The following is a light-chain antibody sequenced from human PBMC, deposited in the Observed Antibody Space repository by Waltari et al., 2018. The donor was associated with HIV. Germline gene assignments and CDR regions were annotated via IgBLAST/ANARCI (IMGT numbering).Light chain of an antibody. CDR3: CSHAGNFIFV. V-gene: IGLV2-11*01. CDR1: STYVDTF. J-gene: IGLJ1*01. CDR2: DVN. Sequence: QSALTQPHSVSGSPGQSPTISYPGTSTYVDTFVSWYQQHPGKAPKVIIFDVNKRPSGVPDRFSGSKSGNTASLTISGLQAEDEADYYCCSHAGNFIFVFGTGTKVTVL.